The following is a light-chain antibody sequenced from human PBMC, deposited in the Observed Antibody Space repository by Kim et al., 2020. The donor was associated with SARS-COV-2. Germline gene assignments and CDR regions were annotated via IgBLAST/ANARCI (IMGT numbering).Light chain of an antibody. CDR3: ASRDSSGNLFV. J-gene: IGLJ1*01. CDR2: GKD. V-gene: IGLV3-19*01. Sequence: SSELTQDPSVSVALGQTVWISCQGDSLRTYFAYWYQQKPGQAPKLVIYGKDKQPSGIPARFSGSGSGNTASLTITGPQAEDEADYYCASRDSSGNLFVFGSGTKVTVL. CDR1: SLRTYF.